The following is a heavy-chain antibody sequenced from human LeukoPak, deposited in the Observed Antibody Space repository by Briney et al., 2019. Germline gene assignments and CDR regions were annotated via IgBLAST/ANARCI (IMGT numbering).Heavy chain of an antibody. V-gene: IGHV4-39*01. CDR1: GGSISSTSYY. Sequence: SETLSLTCTVSGGSISSTSYYWGWIRQPPGTGLEWIGSIFYSGNTSYNSSLKSRVTISVDTSKNQFSLKVSSVTAADTAVYYCVRVAVPGRRFDYWGQGTLVTVSS. D-gene: IGHD6-19*01. J-gene: IGHJ4*02. CDR3: VRVAVPGRRFDY. CDR2: IFYSGNT.